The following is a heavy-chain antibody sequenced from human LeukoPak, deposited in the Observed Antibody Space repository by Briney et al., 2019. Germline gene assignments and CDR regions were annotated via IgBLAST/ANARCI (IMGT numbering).Heavy chain of an antibody. CDR3: TRDPHYYHGNPHDF. Sequence: KPGRSLRLSCTASGFTFGDYALSWFRQAPGKGLEWLSFIRSKDHGGRTEYAASVKGRFTISRDDSNSIAYLQMNSLIIEDTVVYFCTRDPHYYHGNPHDFWGQGTRVTVSS. J-gene: IGHJ4*02. V-gene: IGHV3-49*05. CDR2: IRSKDHGGRT. D-gene: IGHD4-23*01. CDR1: GFTFGDYA.